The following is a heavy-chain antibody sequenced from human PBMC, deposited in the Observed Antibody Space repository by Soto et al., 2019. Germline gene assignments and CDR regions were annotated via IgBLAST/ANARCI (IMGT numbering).Heavy chain of an antibody. CDR1: GFTFSSYA. CDR3: ARPPARQVRKIGYYGMDV. Sequence: LRLSCAASGFTFSSYAMHWVRQAPGKGLEWVAVISYDGSNKYYADSVKGRFTISRDNSKNTLYLQMNSLRAEDTAVYYCARPPARQVRKIGYYGMDVWGQGTTVTVSS. V-gene: IGHV3-30-3*01. CDR2: ISYDGSNK. J-gene: IGHJ6*02. D-gene: IGHD3-10*01.